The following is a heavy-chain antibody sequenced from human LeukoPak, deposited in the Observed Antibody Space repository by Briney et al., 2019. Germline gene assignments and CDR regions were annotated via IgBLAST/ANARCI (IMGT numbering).Heavy chain of an antibody. J-gene: IGHJ3*02. V-gene: IGHV3-53*01. CDR1: GFTVSSNY. D-gene: IGHD3-10*01. Sequence: PGGSLRLSCAASGFTVSSNYMSWVRQAPGKGLEWVSIIYSGGSTYYADFVKGRFTISRDNLKNTLFLQMNSLRVEDTAVFYCARGRVDAFDIWGQGTMVTVSS. CDR3: ARGRVDAFDI. CDR2: IYSGGST.